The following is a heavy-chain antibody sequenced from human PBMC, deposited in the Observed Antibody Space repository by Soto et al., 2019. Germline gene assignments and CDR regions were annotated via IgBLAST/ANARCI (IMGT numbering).Heavy chain of an antibody. D-gene: IGHD6-19*01. J-gene: IGHJ4*02. Sequence: ASVKVSCKASGGTFISYANSWVRQAPGQGLEWMGGIIPIFGTANYAQKFQGRVTITADKSTSTAYMELSSLRSEDTAVYYCARVSQPGIAVAENDYWGQGTLVTVSS. V-gene: IGHV1-69*06. CDR1: GGTFISYA. CDR3: ARVSQPGIAVAENDY. CDR2: IIPIFGTA.